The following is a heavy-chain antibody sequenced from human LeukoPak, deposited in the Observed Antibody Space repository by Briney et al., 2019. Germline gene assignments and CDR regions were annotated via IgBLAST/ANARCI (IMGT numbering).Heavy chain of an antibody. D-gene: IGHD6-13*01. J-gene: IGHJ5*02. CDR3: ARGASGIAAAGTTLWFDP. CDR1: GYTFTSYD. V-gene: IGHV1-8*01. Sequence: ASVTVSCMASGYTFTSYDINWVRQAPGQGLEWIGWMNPNSGNTGYAQKFQGRVTMTRNTSISTAYMELSSLRSEDTAVYYCARGASGIAAAGTTLWFDPWGQGTLVTVSS. CDR2: MNPNSGNT.